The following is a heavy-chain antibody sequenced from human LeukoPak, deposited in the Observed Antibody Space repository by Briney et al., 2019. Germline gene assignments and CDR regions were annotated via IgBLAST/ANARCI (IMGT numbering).Heavy chain of an antibody. CDR1: GFTVSSDY. Sequence: PGASLTVSCAPSGFTVSSDYMTWVRQAPGKELEWVSVTYPAGNTFYADSVKGRFTISRDNSKNTLFLQMNSLRVEDTAVYYCVIGSLWKLSRFDYWGQGTLVTVSS. CDR3: VIGSLWKLSRFDY. D-gene: IGHD3-3*01. J-gene: IGHJ4*02. V-gene: IGHV3-53*01. CDR2: TYPAGNT.